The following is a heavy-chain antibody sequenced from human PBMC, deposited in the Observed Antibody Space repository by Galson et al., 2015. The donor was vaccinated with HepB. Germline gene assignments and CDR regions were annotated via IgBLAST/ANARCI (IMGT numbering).Heavy chain of an antibody. Sequence: SLRLSCAASGFTLGNYGLHWVRQAPGKGLEWLAIISYDGTDKKYADSVKGRFTISRDNSKNTLFLQLNSLRADDTAVYHCAREDNWNYWVYWGQGTLVTVSS. CDR3: AREDNWNYWVY. D-gene: IGHD1-7*01. J-gene: IGHJ4*02. V-gene: IGHV3-30*03. CDR1: GFTLGNYG. CDR2: ISYDGTDK.